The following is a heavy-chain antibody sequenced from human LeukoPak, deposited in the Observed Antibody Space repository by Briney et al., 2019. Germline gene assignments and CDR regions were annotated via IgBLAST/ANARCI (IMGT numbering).Heavy chain of an antibody. CDR1: GFTFSRYS. Sequence: GGPLRLSCAASGFTFSRYSVNWVRQAPGKGLEWVSCISDSSRHIYYADSVKGRFTISRDNAKSSASLQMNSLRVDDTAVYYCVRAYTNGDYLDYWGQGTLVTVSS. J-gene: IGHJ4*02. D-gene: IGHD4-17*01. CDR2: ISDSSRHI. CDR3: VRAYTNGDYLDY. V-gene: IGHV3-21*01.